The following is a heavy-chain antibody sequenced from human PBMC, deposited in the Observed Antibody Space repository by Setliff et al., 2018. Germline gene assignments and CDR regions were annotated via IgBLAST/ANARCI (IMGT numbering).Heavy chain of an antibody. CDR3: ARSKVEAAMVKHNWFDP. J-gene: IGHJ5*02. Sequence: ASVKVSCKTSGYTFTNYDINWVRQATGQGLEWMGWMNPNSGNTGYAQNFQGRVSMTRNTSISTAYMELNSLASEDTAVYYCARSKVEAAMVKHNWFDPWGQGTLVTVSS. D-gene: IGHD5-18*01. CDR2: MNPNSGNT. CDR1: GYTFTNYD. V-gene: IGHV1-8*02.